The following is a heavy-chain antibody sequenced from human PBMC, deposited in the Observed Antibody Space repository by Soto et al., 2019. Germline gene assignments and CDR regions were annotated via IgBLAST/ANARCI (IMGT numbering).Heavy chain of an antibody. D-gene: IGHD1-26*01. V-gene: IGHV1-8*01. CDR2: INPNNGNT. CDR1: GYTFTSYD. CDR3: TQTSDQVS. J-gene: IGHJ5*02. Sequence: QVQMVQSGAEVKKPGASVKVYCKASGYTFTSYDSNWVRQAAGQGLEWMGRINPNNGNTAYAQKFQGRVTMTRNTSISTAYVELNSLSSDDTAIYYCTQTSDQVSWGQGTLVTVSA.